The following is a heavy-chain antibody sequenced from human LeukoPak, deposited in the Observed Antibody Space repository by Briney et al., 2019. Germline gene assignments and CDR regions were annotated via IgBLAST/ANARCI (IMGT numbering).Heavy chain of an antibody. CDR1: GYTFTGYY. D-gene: IGHD2-2*01. CDR2: INPNSGGT. CDR3: ARDLTPIVVVPAAPQGAAAGEMGY. V-gene: IGHV1-2*02. J-gene: IGHJ4*02. Sequence: ASVKVSCKASGYTFTGYYMHWVRQAPGQGLEWMGWINPNSGGTNYAQKFQGRVTMTRDTSISTAYMELSRLGSDDTAVYYCARDLTPIVVVPAAPQGAAAGEMGYWGQGTLVTVSS.